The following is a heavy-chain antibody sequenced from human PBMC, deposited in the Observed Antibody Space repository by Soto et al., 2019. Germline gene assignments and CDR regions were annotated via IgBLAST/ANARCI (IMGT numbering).Heavy chain of an antibody. CDR1: GFTFSSYA. D-gene: IGHD7-27*01. Sequence: GGSLRLSCAASGFTFSSYAMSWVRQAPGKGLEWVSAISGSGGSTYYADSVKGRFTISRDNSKNTLYLQMNSLRAEDTAVYSCAKDLLTGTQMPYYFDYWGQGTLVTVSS. V-gene: IGHV3-23*01. CDR3: AKDLLTGTQMPYYFDY. CDR2: ISGSGGST. J-gene: IGHJ4*02.